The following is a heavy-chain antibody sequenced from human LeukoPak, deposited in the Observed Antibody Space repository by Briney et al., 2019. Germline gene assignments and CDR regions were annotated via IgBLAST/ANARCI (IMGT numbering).Heavy chain of an antibody. CDR2: IYFSGST. V-gene: IGHV4-39*07. CDR3: ARGGTVATISI. Sequence: PSETLSLTCTVSGGSISSSSYYWAWLRQPPGKGLEWIGNIYFSGSTYYNPSLQSRVTMSVDTSKNQFSLKLNSVTAADTAVYYCARGGTVATISIWGQGTLVTVSS. D-gene: IGHD5-12*01. J-gene: IGHJ4*02. CDR1: GGSISSSSYY.